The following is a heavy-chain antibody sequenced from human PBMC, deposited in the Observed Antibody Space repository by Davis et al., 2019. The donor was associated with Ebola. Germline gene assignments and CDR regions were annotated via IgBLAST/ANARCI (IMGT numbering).Heavy chain of an antibody. CDR1: GGTFSTYP. CDR3: ARDRCSSCYAGAMDV. CDR2: INPNSGVA. V-gene: IGHV1-2*06. J-gene: IGHJ6*04. Sequence: ASVKVSCKASGGTFSTYPISWVRQAPGQGLEWMGRINPNSGVANYAQKFQGRVTMTRDTSSSTAYMELRSLRSDDTAVYYCARDRCSSCYAGAMDVWGKGTTVTVSS. D-gene: IGHD2-2*01.